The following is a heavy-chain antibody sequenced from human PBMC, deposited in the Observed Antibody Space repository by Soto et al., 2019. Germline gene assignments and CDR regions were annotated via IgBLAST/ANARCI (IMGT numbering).Heavy chain of an antibody. CDR2: INHSGST. CDR3: ARIRGEWHLSNWFDP. D-gene: IGHD3-10*01. V-gene: IGHV4-34*01. J-gene: IGHJ5*02. CDR1: GGSFSCYY. Sequence: SETLSLTCAVYGGSFSCYYWSWIRQPPGKGLEWIGEINHSGSTNYNPSLKSRVTISVDTSKNQFSLKLSSVTAADTAVYYCARIRGEWHLSNWFDPWGQGTLVTVSS.